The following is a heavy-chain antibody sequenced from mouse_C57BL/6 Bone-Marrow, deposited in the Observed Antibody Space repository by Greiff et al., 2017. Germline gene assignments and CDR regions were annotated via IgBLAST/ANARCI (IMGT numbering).Heavy chain of an antibody. J-gene: IGHJ3*01. V-gene: IGHV3-1*01. D-gene: IGHD1-1*01. CDR1: GYSITSGYD. Sequence: EVKVEESGPGMVKPSQSLSLTCTVTGYSITSGYDWHWIRHFPGNKLEWMGYISYSGSTNYNPSLKSRISITHDTSKNHFFLKLNSVTTEDTATYYCARGVYYYGSAWFAYWGQGTLVTVSA. CDR3: ARGVYYYGSAWFAY. CDR2: ISYSGST.